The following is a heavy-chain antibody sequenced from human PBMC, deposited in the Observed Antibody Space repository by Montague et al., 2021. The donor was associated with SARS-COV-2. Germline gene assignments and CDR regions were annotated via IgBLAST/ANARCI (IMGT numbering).Heavy chain of an antibody. CDR2: IGTAGDT. V-gene: IGHV3-13*01. J-gene: IGHJ6*02. D-gene: IGHD1-26*01. CDR3: ARGDIVGASGPYDCCGMDV. CDR1: GFTFSSYD. Sequence: SLRLSCAASGFTFSSYDMHWVRQATGKGLEWVSAIGTAGDTNYPGYVKCRFTIFRENAKNSLYLQMNSLSAGDSAVYYCARGDIVGASGPYDCCGMDVWGQGTTVTVSS.